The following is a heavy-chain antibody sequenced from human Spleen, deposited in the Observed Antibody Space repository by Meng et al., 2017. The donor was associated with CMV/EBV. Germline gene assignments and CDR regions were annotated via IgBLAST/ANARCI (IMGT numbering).Heavy chain of an antibody. CDR2: IYYSGST. Sequence: VSGGSISSYYWSWIRQPPGKGLEWIGYIYYSGSTNYNPSLKSRVTISVDTSKNQFSLKLSSVTAADTAVYYCASFKGYQLKADAFDIWGQGTMVTVSS. CDR1: GGSISSYY. J-gene: IGHJ3*02. CDR3: ASFKGYQLKADAFDI. D-gene: IGHD2-2*01. V-gene: IGHV4-59*01.